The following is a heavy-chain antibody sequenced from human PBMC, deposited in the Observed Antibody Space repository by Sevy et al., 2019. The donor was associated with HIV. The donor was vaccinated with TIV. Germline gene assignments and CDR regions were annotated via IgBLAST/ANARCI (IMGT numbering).Heavy chain of an antibody. J-gene: IGHJ3*02. CDR2: INSDGSST. V-gene: IGHV3-74*01. Sequence: GGSLRLSCAASGFTFSSYWMHWVRQAPGKGLVWVSRINSDGSSTSYADSVKGRFTISRDNAKNTLYLQMNSLRAEDTAVYYCARGYDSRGYYLDGAFDIWGQGTMVTVSS. D-gene: IGHD3-22*01. CDR1: GFTFSSYW. CDR3: ARGYDSRGYYLDGAFDI.